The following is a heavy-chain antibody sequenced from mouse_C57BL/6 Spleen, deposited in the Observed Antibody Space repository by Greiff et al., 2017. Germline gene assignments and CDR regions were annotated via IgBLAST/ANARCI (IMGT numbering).Heavy chain of an antibody. CDR2: ISYDGSN. Sequence: EVQLQESGPGLVKPSQSLSLTSSVTGYSITSGYYWNWIRQFPGNKLEWMGYISYDGSNNYNPSLKNRISITRDTSKNQFFLKLNSVTTEDTATYYCARGNWVAYWGQGTTLTVSS. V-gene: IGHV3-6*01. D-gene: IGHD4-1*01. J-gene: IGHJ2*01. CDR3: ARGNWVAY. CDR1: GYSITSGYY.